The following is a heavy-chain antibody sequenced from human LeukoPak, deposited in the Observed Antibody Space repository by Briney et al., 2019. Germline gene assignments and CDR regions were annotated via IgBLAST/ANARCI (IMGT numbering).Heavy chain of an antibody. J-gene: IGHJ3*02. V-gene: IGHV1-2*04. Sequence: ASVKVSCKASGYTFTGYYMHWVRQAPGQGLEWMGWIDPNSGGTNYAQKFQGWVTMTRDTSISTAYMELSRLRSDDTAVYYCARARDQLRYFDRGAFDIWGQGTMVTVSS. CDR2: IDPNSGGT. CDR1: GYTFTGYY. D-gene: IGHD3-9*01. CDR3: ARARDQLRYFDRGAFDI.